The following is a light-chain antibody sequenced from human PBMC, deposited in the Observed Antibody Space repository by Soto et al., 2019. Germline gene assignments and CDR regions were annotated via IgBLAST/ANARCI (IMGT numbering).Light chain of an antibody. J-gene: IGLJ1*01. Sequence: QSALTQPASVSGSPGQSITISCTGTSSDVGNYNLVSWYQQHPDRAPKLMIYEVIKRPSGISNRFSGSKSGNTASLTISGLQPEDEANYYCCSYAGKNTYVFGTGTKLTVL. V-gene: IGLV2-23*02. CDR3: CSYAGKNTYV. CDR1: SSDVGNYNL. CDR2: EVI.